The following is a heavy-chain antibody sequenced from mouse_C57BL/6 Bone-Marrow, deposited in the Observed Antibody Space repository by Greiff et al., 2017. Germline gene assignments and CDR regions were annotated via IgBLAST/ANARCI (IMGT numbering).Heavy chain of an antibody. CDR2: GQGLEWIG. D-gene: IGHD1-1*01. CDR3: SEDSAVYYCALTTVVARDY. J-gene: IGHJ2*01. Sequence: QVQLKQSGPELARPWASVKISCQAFAIRDTNYWMQWVKQRPGQGLEWIGAIYPGNGDTSYNQKFKGKATLTADKSSSTAYMQLSSLTSEDSAVYYCALTTVVARDYWGQGTTLTVSS. V-gene: IGHV1-87*01.